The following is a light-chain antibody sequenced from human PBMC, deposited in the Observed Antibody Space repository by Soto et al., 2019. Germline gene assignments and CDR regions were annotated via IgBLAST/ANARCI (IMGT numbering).Light chain of an antibody. V-gene: IGKV1-9*01. CDR1: QSIGTW. CDR2: AAS. Sequence: DIQMTQSPSSLSASVGDRVTITCRASQSIGTWLAWYQQKPGKAPKLLIYAASTLQSGVPSRFSGSGSGTEFTLTISSLQPEDFATYYCQQLNSYPPWTFGQGTKVDIK. J-gene: IGKJ1*01. CDR3: QQLNSYPPWT.